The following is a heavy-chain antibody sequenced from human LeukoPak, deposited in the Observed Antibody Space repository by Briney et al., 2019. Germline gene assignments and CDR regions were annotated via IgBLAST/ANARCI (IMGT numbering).Heavy chain of an antibody. CDR2: IRYDGSNK. CDR3: AKGYESGWHGFDY. V-gene: IGHV3-30*02. D-gene: IGHD6-25*01. CDR1: AFTFSTYG. J-gene: IGHJ4*02. Sequence: GGSLRLSCAASAFTFSTYGMHWVRQAPGKGLEWVALIRYDGSNKYYADSVKGRFTISRDNSKNTLWLQMNSLRSEDTAIYYCAKGYESGWHGFDYWGQGTLVTVSS.